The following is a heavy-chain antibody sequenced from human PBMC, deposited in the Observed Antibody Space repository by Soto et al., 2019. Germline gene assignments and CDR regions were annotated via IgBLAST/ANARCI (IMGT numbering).Heavy chain of an antibody. CDR2: MSYSGST. Sequence: PSETLSLTCTVSGDSMSSYSWSWIRQPPGKGLEWIGYMSYSGSTNYNPSLKSRVTISVDTSKNQFSLKLTSVTAADTAVYYCARWPNWFDPWGQGTLVTVSS. CDR3: ARWPNWFDP. J-gene: IGHJ5*02. CDR1: GDSMSSYS. V-gene: IGHV4-59*01.